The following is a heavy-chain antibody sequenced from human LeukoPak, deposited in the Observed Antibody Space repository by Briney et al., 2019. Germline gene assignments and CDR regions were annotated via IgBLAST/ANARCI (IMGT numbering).Heavy chain of an antibody. CDR2: INPNSGGT. J-gene: IGHJ4*02. V-gene: IGHV1-2*02. CDR1: GYTFTGYY. Sequence: VASVTVSCKASGYTFTGYYMHWVRQAPGQGLEWMGWINPNSGGTNYAQKFQGRVTMTRDTSISTAYMELSRLRSDDTAVYYCARVGVAAAGGFDYWGQGTLVTVSS. D-gene: IGHD6-13*01. CDR3: ARVGVAAAGGFDY.